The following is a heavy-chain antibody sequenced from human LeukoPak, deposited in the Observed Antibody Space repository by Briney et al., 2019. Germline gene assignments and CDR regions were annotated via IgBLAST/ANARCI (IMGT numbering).Heavy chain of an antibody. D-gene: IGHD7-27*01. J-gene: IGHJ3*02. Sequence: GGSLRLSCATSGFTFSNYAMTWVRQAPGKGLECVSAISGSGGTTYYADSVKGRFSISRDNSKNTLYLQVNSLRAEDTAVYFCAKQPANWGRAFDIWGQGTMLTVSP. CDR3: AKQPANWGRAFDI. CDR1: GFTFSNYA. V-gene: IGHV3-23*01. CDR2: ISGSGGTT.